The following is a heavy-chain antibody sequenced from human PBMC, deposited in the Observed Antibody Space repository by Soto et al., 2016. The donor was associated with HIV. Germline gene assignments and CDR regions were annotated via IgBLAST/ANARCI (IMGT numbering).Heavy chain of an antibody. CDR2: VNPKTGGT. V-gene: IGHV1-2*02. CDR1: GYTFTGYY. D-gene: IGHD3-22*01. J-gene: IGHJ3*02. Sequence: QVQLVQSGAEVKKPGASVKVSCKASGYTFTGYYTHWVRQAPGQGLEWMGWVNPKTGGTNYAQKYQGRVTMTRDTSMRTVYMEMSRLRSDDTAVYYCARENVVVVADDAFDIWGQGTLVIVSS. CDR3: ARENVVVVADDAFDI.